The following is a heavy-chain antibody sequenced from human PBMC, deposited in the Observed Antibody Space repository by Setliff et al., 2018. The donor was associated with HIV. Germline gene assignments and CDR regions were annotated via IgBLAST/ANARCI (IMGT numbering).Heavy chain of an antibody. V-gene: IGHV4-4*07. CDR1: GGSVSLYY. Sequence: PSETLSLTCTVSGGSVSLYYWNWMRQPVGKGLEWIGRLFTSGKTIFSPSLKSQVSMSVDTSKNAVSLKLDSVTAGDSAVYFCARDLFNEWRGHYYYYMDVWGKGTTVTVSS. D-gene: IGHD3-3*01. J-gene: IGHJ6*03. CDR3: ARDLFNEWRGHYYYYMDV. CDR2: LFTSGKT.